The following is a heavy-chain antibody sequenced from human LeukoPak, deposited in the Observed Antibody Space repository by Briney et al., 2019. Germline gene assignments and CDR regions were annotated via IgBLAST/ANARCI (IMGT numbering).Heavy chain of an antibody. CDR2: IYSGGST. J-gene: IGHJ6*02. D-gene: IGHD3-10*01. CDR1: GFTFSSYA. Sequence: GGSLRLSCAASGFTFSSYAMSWVRQAPGKGLEWVSVIYSGGSTYYADSVKGRFTISRDNSKNTLYLQMNSLRAEDSAVYYCARDMYYGSGTPMQYGMDIRGQGTTVTVSS. V-gene: IGHV3-53*01. CDR3: ARDMYYGSGTPMQYGMDI.